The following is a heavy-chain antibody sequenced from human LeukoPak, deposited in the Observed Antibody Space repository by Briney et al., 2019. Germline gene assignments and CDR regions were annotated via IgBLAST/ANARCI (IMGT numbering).Heavy chain of an antibody. CDR1: GGSISTYY. CDR2: INYTGST. V-gene: IGHV4-59*12. J-gene: IGHJ4*02. CDR3: ARDSNYYDSSGYYVTDY. D-gene: IGHD3-22*01. Sequence: SETLSLTCTVSGGSISTYYWSWIRQPPGKGLEWIGYINYTGSTNYNASLKSRVTISVDTSKNQFSLKLSSVTAADTAVYYCARDSNYYDSSGYYVTDYWGQGTLVTVSS.